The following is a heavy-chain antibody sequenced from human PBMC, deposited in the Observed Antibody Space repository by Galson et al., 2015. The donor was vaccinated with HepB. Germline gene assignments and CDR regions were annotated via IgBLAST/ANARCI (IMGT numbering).Heavy chain of an antibody. CDR3: AKLPATGHDVIFGF. J-gene: IGHJ4*02. Sequence: GSLRLSCAASGFTFNNFAMNWVRQAPGKGLEWVSTISGSDDRTWYRDSVKGRFTISRDNSKNTLYLQMNNLRVEDTAVYYCAKLPATGHDVIFGFWGQGTLVTVSS. V-gene: IGHV3-23*01. D-gene: IGHD5-12*01. CDR1: GFTFNNFA. CDR2: ISGSDDRT.